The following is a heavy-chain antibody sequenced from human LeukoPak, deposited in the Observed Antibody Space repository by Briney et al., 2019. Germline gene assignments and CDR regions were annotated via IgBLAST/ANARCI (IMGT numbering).Heavy chain of an antibody. CDR3: ARTRAAWDYGSGSYYNWFDP. V-gene: IGHV1-2*02. J-gene: IGHJ5*02. D-gene: IGHD3-10*01. CDR2: INPNSGGT. Sequence: AASVKVSCKASGYTFTGYYMHWVRQAPGQGLEWMGWINPNSGGTNYAQKFQGRVTMTRDTSISTAYMELSRLRSDDTAVYYCARTRAAWDYGSGSYYNWFDPWGQGTLVTVSS. CDR1: GYTFTGYY.